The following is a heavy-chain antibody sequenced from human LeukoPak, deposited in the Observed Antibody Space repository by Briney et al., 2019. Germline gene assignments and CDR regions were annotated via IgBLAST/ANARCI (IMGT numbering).Heavy chain of an antibody. CDR2: ISYDGSNK. J-gene: IGHJ4*02. Sequence: PGGSLRLSCAASGFTFSSYAMHWVRQAPGKGLEWVAVISYDGSNKYYADSVKGRFTISRDNAKNSLYLQMNSLRAEDTAVYYCAREGYYDSSGYLGVFDYWGQGTLVTVSS. V-gene: IGHV3-30*04. CDR3: AREGYYDSSGYLGVFDY. CDR1: GFTFSSYA. D-gene: IGHD3-22*01.